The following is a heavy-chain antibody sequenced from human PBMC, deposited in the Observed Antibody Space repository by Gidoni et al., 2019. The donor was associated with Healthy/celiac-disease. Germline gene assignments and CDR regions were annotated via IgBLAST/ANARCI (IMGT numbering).Heavy chain of an antibody. D-gene: IGHD5-12*01. J-gene: IGHJ3*01. CDR2: ISYDGSNK. CDR1: GFTFSSYA. V-gene: IGHV3-30*01. Sequence: QVQLVESGGGVVQPGRSLRLSCAASGFTFSSYAMHWVRQAPGKGLEWVAVISYDGSNKYYADSVKGRFTISRDNSKNTLYLQMNSLRAEDTAVYYCARDLFVSLGGYGGGWGQGTMVTVSS. CDR3: ARDLFVSLGGYGGG.